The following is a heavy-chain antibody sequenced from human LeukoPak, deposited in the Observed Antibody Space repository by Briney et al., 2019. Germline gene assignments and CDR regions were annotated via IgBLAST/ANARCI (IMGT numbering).Heavy chain of an antibody. CDR2: VYHSGST. V-gene: IGHV4-38-2*02. J-gene: IGHJ4*02. Sequence: SETLSLTCAVSGYSITSGYYWGWIRQPPGKGLEWIGSVYHSGSTYYKPSLKSRVTMSVDTSKNQFSLKLNSVTAADTAVYYCARDSDGAYDLVDYWGQGTLVTVSS. CDR1: GYSITSGYY. D-gene: IGHD4-17*01. CDR3: ARDSDGAYDLVDY.